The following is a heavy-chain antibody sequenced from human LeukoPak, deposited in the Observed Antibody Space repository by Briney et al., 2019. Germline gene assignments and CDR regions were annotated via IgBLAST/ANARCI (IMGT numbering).Heavy chain of an antibody. J-gene: IGHJ4*02. V-gene: IGHV3-23*01. D-gene: IGHD3-22*01. CDR2: MSDSGGRT. Sequence: GGSLRLSCAVSGITLSNYGMSWVRQAPGKGLEWVAGMSDSGGRTNYADSVKGRLTISRDNPKNILYLQMNSLRAEDTAVYFCAKRGVVIRVILVGFHKEAYYFDSWGQGALVTVSS. CDR3: AKRGVVIRVILVGFHKEAYYFDS. CDR1: GITLSNYG.